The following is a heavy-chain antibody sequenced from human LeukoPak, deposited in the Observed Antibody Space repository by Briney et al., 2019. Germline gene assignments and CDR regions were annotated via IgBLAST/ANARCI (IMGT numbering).Heavy chain of an antibody. CDR1: GFTFSSYS. D-gene: IGHD3-16*02. V-gene: IGHV3-21*01. J-gene: IGHJ4*02. CDR3: ARGVLRLGELSRFYFDY. Sequence: PGGSLRLSCAASGFTFSSYSMNWVRQAPGKGLEWVSSISSSSSYIYYADSVKGRFTIFRDNAKNSLYLQMNRLRAEDTAVYYCARGVLRLGELSRFYFDYWGQGTLVTVSS. CDR2: ISSSSSYI.